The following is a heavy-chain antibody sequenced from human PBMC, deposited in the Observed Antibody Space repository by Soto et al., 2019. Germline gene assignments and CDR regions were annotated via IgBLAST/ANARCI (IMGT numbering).Heavy chain of an antibody. CDR1: GFTVSSNY. CDR3: ARVPSSSWYAHYYYGMDV. D-gene: IGHD6-13*01. Sequence: EVQLVESGGGLVQPGGSLRLSCAASGFTVSSNYMSWVRQAPGKGLEWVSVIYSGGSTYYADSVKGRFTISRDNSKNTLYLQMNSLSAEDTAVYYCARVPSSSWYAHYYYGMDVWGQGTTVTVSS. V-gene: IGHV3-66*01. CDR2: IYSGGST. J-gene: IGHJ6*02.